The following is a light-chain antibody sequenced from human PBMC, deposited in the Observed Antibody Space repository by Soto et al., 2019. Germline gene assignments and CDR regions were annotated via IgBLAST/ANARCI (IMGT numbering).Light chain of an antibody. Sequence: QSVLTQPPSVSGAPGQRVTISCTGSSSNIGAGYDVHWYQQLPGTAPKLLSYGNNNRPSGVPDRCSGSKSGTSASLAITGLQAEDEADYYCQSYDSSLSGAVFGGGTQLTVL. CDR1: SSNIGAGYD. CDR3: QSYDSSLSGAV. V-gene: IGLV1-40*01. CDR2: GNN. J-gene: IGLJ7*01.